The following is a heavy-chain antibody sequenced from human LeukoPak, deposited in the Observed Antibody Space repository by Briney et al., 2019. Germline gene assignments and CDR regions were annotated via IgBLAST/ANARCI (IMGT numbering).Heavy chain of an antibody. CDR3: ARGRGYCSSASCLYYFDS. CDR2: IYYSGST. Sequence: SETLSLTCTVSGGSISSYYWSWIRQPPGKGLEWIGYIYYSGSTNYNPSLKSRVTISVDTSKNQFSLKLSSVTAADTAVYYCARGRGYCSSASCLYYFDSWGQGTLVIVSS. J-gene: IGHJ4*02. D-gene: IGHD2-2*01. V-gene: IGHV4-59*01. CDR1: GGSISSYY.